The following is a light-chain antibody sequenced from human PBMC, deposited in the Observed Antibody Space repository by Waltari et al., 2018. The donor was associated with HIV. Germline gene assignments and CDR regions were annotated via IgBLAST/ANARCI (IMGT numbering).Light chain of an antibody. CDR3: QTWDSGLNAIV. V-gene: IGLV1-51*01. CDR2: DND. CDR1: TSNLRKNF. J-gene: IGLJ2*01. Sequence: QSLLTQPPSVSAAPGQPVTIPCSGNTSNLRKNFVPWYRHAPGAAPKLLIFDNDHRAAGIPDRFSASTFGASASLTITALQGDDEADYYCQTWDSGLNAIVFGDGTKLTVL.